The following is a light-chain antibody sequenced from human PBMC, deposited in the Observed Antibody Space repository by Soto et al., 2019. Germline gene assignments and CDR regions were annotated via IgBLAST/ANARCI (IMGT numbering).Light chain of an antibody. Sequence: DIQMTQSPSSLSASVGDRVTITCQASQDIRNYLNWYQLKPGKAPKLLIYDESNLATGVPSRFSGSGSGTNFPFTIGSLQPEDIAAYCCQQYEFLPTFGPGTKVDL. J-gene: IGKJ3*01. CDR3: QQYEFLPT. CDR2: DES. CDR1: QDIRNY. V-gene: IGKV1-33*01.